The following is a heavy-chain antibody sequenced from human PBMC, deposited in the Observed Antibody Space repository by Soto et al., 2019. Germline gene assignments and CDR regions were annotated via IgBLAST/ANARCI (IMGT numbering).Heavy chain of an antibody. CDR3: ARPYDSSGYPPHY. CDR1: GFTFSSYS. J-gene: IGHJ4*02. CDR2: ISSSSSYI. Sequence: PGGSLRLSCAASGFTFSSYSMNWVRQAPGKGLEWVSSISSSSSYIYYADSVKGRFTISRDNAKNSLYLQMNSLRAEDTAVYYCARPYDSSGYPPHYWGQGTLVTVS. V-gene: IGHV3-21*01. D-gene: IGHD3-22*01.